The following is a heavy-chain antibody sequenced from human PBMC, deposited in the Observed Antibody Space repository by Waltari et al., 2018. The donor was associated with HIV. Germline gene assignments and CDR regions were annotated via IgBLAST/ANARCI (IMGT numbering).Heavy chain of an antibody. J-gene: IGHJ4*02. V-gene: IGHV1-69*01. Sequence: QVQLVQSGAEVKKTGSSVKVSCKASGGTFSSYAISWVRQASGQGLEWMGVIIPIFGTANYAQKFQGRVTITADESTSTAYMELSSLRSEDTAVYYCATAIHPDSGYVPFDYWGQGTLVTVSS. D-gene: IGHD5-12*01. CDR1: GGTFSSYA. CDR2: IIPIFGTA. CDR3: ATAIHPDSGYVPFDY.